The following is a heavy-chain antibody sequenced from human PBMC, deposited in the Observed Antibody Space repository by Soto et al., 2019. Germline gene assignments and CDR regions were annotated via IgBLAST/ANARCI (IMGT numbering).Heavy chain of an antibody. CDR1: GFTFSTYG. V-gene: IGHV3-30*18. CDR3: AKVPYSSTWSFHL. J-gene: IGHJ5*02. Sequence: QVLLMESGGGVVQSGRSLRLSCAASGFTFSTYGMHWVRQGPGKGLEWVAFISYDESNKYYADSVKGPFTISRDNSKNTQFLQMDSLRAEDTAIYYCAKVPYSSTWSFHLWGQGTHVTV. CDR2: ISYDESNK. D-gene: IGHD6-13*01.